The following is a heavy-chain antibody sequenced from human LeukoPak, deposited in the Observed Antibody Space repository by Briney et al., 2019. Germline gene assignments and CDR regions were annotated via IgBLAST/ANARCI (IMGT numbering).Heavy chain of an antibody. Sequence: PGGSLRLSCAASGFTFSSYAMSWVRQAPGKGLEWVSAISGSGGSTYYADSVKGRFTISRDNSKNTLYLQMNSLRAEDTAVYYWAKISGYDYQSDYGMDVWGRGTTVTVAS. D-gene: IGHD5-12*01. CDR2: ISGSGGST. J-gene: IGHJ6*02. V-gene: IGHV3-23*01. CDR1: GFTFSSYA. CDR3: AKISGYDYQSDYGMDV.